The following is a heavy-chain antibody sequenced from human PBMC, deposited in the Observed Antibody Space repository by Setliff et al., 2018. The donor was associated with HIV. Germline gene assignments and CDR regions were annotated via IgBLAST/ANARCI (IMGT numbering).Heavy chain of an antibody. J-gene: IGHJ5*02. Sequence: ASVKVSCKASGYTFTTYAMIWVRQAPGQSLEWMGWINTGNGNTRLSQKFQGRVTISRDTSASTAYMELSSLRSEDTAVYYCAGGRFSSSWYFNWFDPWGQGTLVTVSS. CDR3: AGGRFSSSWYFNWFDP. D-gene: IGHD6-13*01. CDR2: INTGNGNT. V-gene: IGHV1-3*04. CDR1: GYTFTTYA.